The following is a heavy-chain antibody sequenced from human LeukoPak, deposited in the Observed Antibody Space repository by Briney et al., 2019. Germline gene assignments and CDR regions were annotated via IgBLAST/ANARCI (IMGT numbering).Heavy chain of an antibody. J-gene: IGHJ4*02. CDR3: AKVVAPSTTRNLDY. V-gene: IGHV3-23*01. D-gene: IGHD2-2*01. CDR1: GFTFSTYA. CDR2: FGSGGGT. Sequence: GGSLRLSCAASGFTFSTYAMTWVRQGPGKGLERVSTFGSGGGTYYADSVRGRFTISKDNSKNTLYLQLNSLGAEDTALYYCAKVVAPSTTRNLDYWGQGTLVIVSS.